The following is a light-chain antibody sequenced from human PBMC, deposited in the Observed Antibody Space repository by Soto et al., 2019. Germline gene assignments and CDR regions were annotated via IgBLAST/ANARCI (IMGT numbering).Light chain of an antibody. Sequence: QSVLTQPRSVSGSPGQSVTISCTGTSSDVGGYNYVSWYQQHPDKAPKLMIYDVSKRPSGVPDRFSGSKSGNTASLTISGLQAEDEADYYCCSHAGDYTYVLGSGTKVTVL. CDR2: DVS. CDR3: CSHAGDYTYV. CDR1: SSDVGGYNY. J-gene: IGLJ1*01. V-gene: IGLV2-11*01.